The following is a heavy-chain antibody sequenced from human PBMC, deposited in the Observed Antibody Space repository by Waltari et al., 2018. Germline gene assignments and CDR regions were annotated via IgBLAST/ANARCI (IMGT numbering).Heavy chain of an antibody. Sequence: QVQLQESGPGLVKPSETLSLTCAVSGYSISSGYYWGWIRQPPGKGLEWIGSIYHSGGTYYNPSLKSRVTISVDTSKNQFSLKLSSVTAADTAVYYCARQAPLLWFREEPRYYFDYWGQGTLVTVSS. V-gene: IGHV4-38-2*01. CDR1: GYSISSGYY. J-gene: IGHJ4*02. D-gene: IGHD3-10*01. CDR3: ARQAPLLWFREEPRYYFDY. CDR2: IYHSGGT.